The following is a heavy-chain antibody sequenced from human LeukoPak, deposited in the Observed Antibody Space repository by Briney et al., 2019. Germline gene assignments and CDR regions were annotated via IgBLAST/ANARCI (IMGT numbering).Heavy chain of an antibody. V-gene: IGHV4-59*08. CDR1: GGSMNSYY. D-gene: IGHD4-23*01. CDR2: IYYSGST. Sequence: PSETLSLTCTVSGGSMNSYYWTWVRQSPGKGLEWIGYIYYSGSTNYNPSLKSRVTISVDTSKNQFSLKLSSVTAADTAVYYCARGYGGNSDFDYWGQGTLVTVSS. J-gene: IGHJ4*02. CDR3: ARGYGGNSDFDY.